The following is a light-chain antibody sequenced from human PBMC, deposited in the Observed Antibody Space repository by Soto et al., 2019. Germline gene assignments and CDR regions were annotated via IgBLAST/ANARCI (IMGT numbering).Light chain of an antibody. Sequence: EIVLTQSPGTLSLSPGERATLSCRASQSVSSSYLAWYQQKPGQAPRLLIYGASSRATGIPDRFSGSGSGTDFTLTISRPEPEDFAVYYCQHYGSSWTFGQGTKV. J-gene: IGKJ1*01. CDR3: QHYGSSWT. CDR1: QSVSSSY. CDR2: GAS. V-gene: IGKV3-20*01.